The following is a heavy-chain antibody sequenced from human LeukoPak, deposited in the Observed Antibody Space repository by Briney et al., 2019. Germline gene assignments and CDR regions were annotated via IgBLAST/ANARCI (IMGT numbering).Heavy chain of an antibody. Sequence: GGSLRLSCSASGFTFSSYWMHWVRQAPGKGLVWVSRIKSDGSSTSYADSVKGRYTISRDNAKNTVYLQMNSLRAEDTAVYYCATSRTFDYWGQGTLVTVSS. V-gene: IGHV3-74*01. CDR2: IKSDGSST. CDR3: ATSRTFDY. CDR1: GFTFSSYW. J-gene: IGHJ4*02.